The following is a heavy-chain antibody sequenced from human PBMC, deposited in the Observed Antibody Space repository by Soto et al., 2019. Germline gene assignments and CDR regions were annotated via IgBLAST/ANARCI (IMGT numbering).Heavy chain of an antibody. CDR3: ARAPRLLWFGEPVLHYFDY. CDR1: GFTFSSSW. V-gene: IGHV3-74*01. Sequence: EVQLVESGGGLVQPGGSLRLSCAASGFTFSSSWMNWVRQAPGKGLVWVSRINSDGSSTSYADSVKGRFTISRDNAKNTLYLQMNSLRDEDTAVYYGARAPRLLWFGEPVLHYFDYWGQGTLVNVSS. J-gene: IGHJ4*02. D-gene: IGHD3-10*01. CDR2: INSDGSST.